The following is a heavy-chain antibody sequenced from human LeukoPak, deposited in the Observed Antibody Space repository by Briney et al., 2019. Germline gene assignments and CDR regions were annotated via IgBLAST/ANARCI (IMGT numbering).Heavy chain of an antibody. CDR2: IIPIFGTA. V-gene: IGHV1-69*05. D-gene: IGHD2-2*01. Sequence: SVKVSCKASGGTFSSYAISWVRQAPGQGLEWMGGIIPIFGTANYAQKFQGRVTITTDESTSTAYMELSSLRSEDTAVYYCARGGIIVVPASAGYNWFGPWGQGTLVTVSS. J-gene: IGHJ5*02. CDR3: ARGGIIVVPASAGYNWFGP. CDR1: GGTFSSYA.